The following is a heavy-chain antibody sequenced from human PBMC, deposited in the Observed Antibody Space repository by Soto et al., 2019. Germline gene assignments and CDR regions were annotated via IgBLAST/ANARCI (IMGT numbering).Heavy chain of an antibody. CDR3: AIFFFQAEDGIRDL. CDR2: ISYDGSNK. Sequence: VREAQGKGLEWVAVISYDGSNKYYADSVKGRFTISRDNSKNTLYLQMNSLRAEDTAVYYCAIFFFQAEDGIRDL. V-gene: IGHV3-30-3*01. J-gene: IGHJ2*01. D-gene: IGHD2-21*01.